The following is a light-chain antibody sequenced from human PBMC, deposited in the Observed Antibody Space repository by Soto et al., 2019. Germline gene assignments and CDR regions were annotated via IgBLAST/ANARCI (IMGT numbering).Light chain of an antibody. CDR2: DAS. Sequence: EILMTQSPATPSVSPGETATLSCRASQSVSTKLACYQQKPGQAPRLLINDASTRATGVPARVSGWGSGTEFTLTISSLQSEDFAVYYCQQYHNWPPITFGQGTRLEIK. V-gene: IGKV3-15*01. J-gene: IGKJ5*01. CDR3: QQYHNWPPIT. CDR1: QSVSTK.